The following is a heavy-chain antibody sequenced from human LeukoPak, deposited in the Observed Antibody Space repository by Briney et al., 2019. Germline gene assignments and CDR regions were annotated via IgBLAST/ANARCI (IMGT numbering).Heavy chain of an antibody. Sequence: SETLSLTCNVSGGSMSNIYYWGWIRQPPGKGLEWIGNIFYSGITYYNPSLRSRVTIAIDTSKSQFSLKLTSVTAADTAVYYCAKVQDGSFWYEYFQHWGQGTLVTVSS. V-gene: IGHV4-39*01. D-gene: IGHD6-19*01. J-gene: IGHJ1*01. CDR2: IFYSGIT. CDR3: AKVQDGSFWYEYFQH. CDR1: GGSMSNIYY.